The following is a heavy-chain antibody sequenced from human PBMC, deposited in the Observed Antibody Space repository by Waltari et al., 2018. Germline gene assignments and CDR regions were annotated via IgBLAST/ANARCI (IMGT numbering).Heavy chain of an antibody. CDR1: GGSISSYY. J-gene: IGHJ3*02. CDR2: IYTSGST. Sequence: QVQLQESGPGLVKPSETLSLTCTVSGGSISSYYWSWIRQPAGKGLEWIGRIYTSGSTNYNPSLNSRVTMSVDTSKNQFSLKLSSVTAADTAVYYCARDWGTTYYYDSSAKKGAFDIWGQGTMVTVSS. D-gene: IGHD3-22*01. CDR3: ARDWGTTYYYDSSAKKGAFDI. V-gene: IGHV4-4*07.